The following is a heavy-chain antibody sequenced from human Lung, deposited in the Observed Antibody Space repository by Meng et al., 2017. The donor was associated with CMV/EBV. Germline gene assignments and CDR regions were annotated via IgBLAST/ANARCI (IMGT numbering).Heavy chain of an antibody. CDR3: ARDLKSYCSSTSCYINWFDP. CDR1: GGSISSSSYY. D-gene: IGHD2-2*02. Sequence: SETLSLXCTVSGGSISSSSYYWGWIRQPPGKGLEWIGSIYYSGSTYYNPSLKSRVTISVDTSKNQFSLKLSSVTAADTAVYYCARDLKSYCSSTSCYINWFDPWGQGXLVTVSS. CDR2: IYYSGST. J-gene: IGHJ5*02. V-gene: IGHV4-39*07.